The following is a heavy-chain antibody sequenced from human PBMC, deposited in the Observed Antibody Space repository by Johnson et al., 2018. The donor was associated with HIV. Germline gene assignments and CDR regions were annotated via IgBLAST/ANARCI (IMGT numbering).Heavy chain of an antibody. CDR3: ARPRIEVLPAGAFDI. J-gene: IGHJ3*02. CDR1: GFTFDDYA. D-gene: IGHD2-2*01. V-gene: IGHV3-9*01. CDR2: ISWNSGSI. Sequence: VQLVESGGGLVQPGRSLRLSCAASGFTFDDYAMHWVRQAPGKGLEWVSGISWNSGSIGYADSVKGRFTISRDNSKNTLYLQMNSLRSDDTAVYYCARPRIEVLPAGAFDIWGPGTMVTVSS.